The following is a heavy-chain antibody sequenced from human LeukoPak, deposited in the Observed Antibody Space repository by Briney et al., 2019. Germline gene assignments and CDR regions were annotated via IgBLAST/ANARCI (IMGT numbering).Heavy chain of an antibody. Sequence: ASVKVSCKASGGTFSSYAISWARQAPGQGLEWMGGIIPIFGTANYAQKFQGRVTITADESTTTAYMELSSLRSEDTAVYYCARANYSSSSVGGYYYFGLDVWGQGTTVTVSS. CDR3: ARANYSSSSVGGYYYFGLDV. D-gene: IGHD6-6*01. CDR2: IIPIFGTA. CDR1: GGTFSSYA. J-gene: IGHJ6*02. V-gene: IGHV1-69*13.